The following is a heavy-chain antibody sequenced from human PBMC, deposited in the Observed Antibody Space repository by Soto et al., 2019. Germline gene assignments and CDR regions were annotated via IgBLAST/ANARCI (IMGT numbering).Heavy chain of an antibody. D-gene: IGHD3-22*01. CDR2: ISAYNGNT. V-gene: IGHV1-18*04. Sequence: GASVKVSCKASGYTFTSYGISWVRQAPGQGLEWMGWISAYNGNTNYAQKLQGRVTMTTDTSTSTAYMELRSLRSDDTAVYYCARDQDYYDSSGYSYWGQGTLVTVSS. J-gene: IGHJ4*02. CDR3: ARDQDYYDSSGYSY. CDR1: GYTFTSYG.